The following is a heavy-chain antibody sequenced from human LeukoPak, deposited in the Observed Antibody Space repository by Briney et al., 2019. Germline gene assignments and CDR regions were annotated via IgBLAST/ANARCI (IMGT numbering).Heavy chain of an antibody. V-gene: IGHV2-5*01. D-gene: IGHD1-26*01. CDR3: AHKWDYNDYFDI. Sequence: SGPTLMKPTQTLTLTCTFSGFSLTGGGVGVGWIRQPPGKALEWLALIYWNDDKRYSPSLKNRLTITKDTSKNQVVLTMTNVDPVDTATYYCAHKWDYNDYFDIWGQETLVTVSS. CDR2: IYWNDDK. J-gene: IGHJ4*02. CDR1: GFSLTGGGVG.